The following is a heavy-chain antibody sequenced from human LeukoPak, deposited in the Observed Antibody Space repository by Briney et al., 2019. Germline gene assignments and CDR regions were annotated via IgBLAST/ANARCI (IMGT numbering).Heavy chain of an antibody. J-gene: IGHJ4*02. CDR1: GFTFSSYW. CDR2: IRSDGTTK. Sequence: GGSLRLSCAASGFTFSSYWMSWVRQAPGKGLEWVAFIRSDGTTKYYADSVKGRFTISRDNSKNTLSLQMNSLRAEDTAVYYCAKGVPPLDYFDYWGQGTLVTVSS. V-gene: IGHV3-30*02. CDR3: AKGVPPLDYFDY.